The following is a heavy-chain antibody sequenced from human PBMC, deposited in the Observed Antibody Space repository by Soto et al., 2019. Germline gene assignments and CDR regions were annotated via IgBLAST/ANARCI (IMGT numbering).Heavy chain of an antibody. CDR1: GYTFSNYD. J-gene: IGHJ5*02. Sequence: QVQLVQSGAEVQDPGASVKVSCKASGYTFSNYDMGRARQDSGQGLEWMGWMNPNSDNTGYAQKFRCRITRTRNTSISTAYMELSSLSSEDTAVYYCARRRLLAARRGDGFDPWGQGTLVTVSS. D-gene: IGHD6-6*01. V-gene: IGHV1-8*01. CDR2: MNPNSDNT. CDR3: ARRRLLAARRGDGFDP.